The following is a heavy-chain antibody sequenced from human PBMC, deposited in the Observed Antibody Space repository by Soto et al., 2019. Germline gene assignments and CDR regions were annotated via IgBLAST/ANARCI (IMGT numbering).Heavy chain of an antibody. V-gene: IGHV1-69*13. CDR2: IIPIFGTA. CDR1: GGTFSSYA. J-gene: IGHJ4*02. CDR3: ARVDSTYYYDSSGYYYPPPLDY. D-gene: IGHD3-22*01. Sequence: SVKVSCKASGGTFSSYAISWVRQAPGQGLERMGGIIPIFGTANYAQKFQGRVTITADESTSTAYMELSSLRSEDTAVYYCARVDSTYYYDSSGYYYPPPLDYWGQGTLVTVSS.